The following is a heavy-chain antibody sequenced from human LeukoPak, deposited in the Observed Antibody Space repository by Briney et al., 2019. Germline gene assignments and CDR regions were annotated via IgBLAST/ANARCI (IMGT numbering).Heavy chain of an antibody. J-gene: IGHJ6*03. CDR2: IYTSGST. V-gene: IGHV4-4*07. CDR3: ASSLLERGSGSYLWYYYYMDV. CDR1: GGSISSYY. D-gene: IGHD3-10*01. Sequence: PSETLSLTCTVSGGSISSYYWSWIRQPSGKGLDLIGRIYTSGSTNYNPSLKSRVTMSVDTSKNQFSLKLSSVTAADTAVYYCASSLLERGSGSYLWYYYYMDVWGKGTTVTVSS.